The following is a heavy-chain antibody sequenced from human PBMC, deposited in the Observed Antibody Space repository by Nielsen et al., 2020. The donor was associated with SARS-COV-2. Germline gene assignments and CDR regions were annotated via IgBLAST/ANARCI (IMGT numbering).Heavy chain of an antibody. D-gene: IGHD3-22*01. CDR3: ARKGYYDSSGYYYVGDYYYGMDV. V-gene: IGHV1-2*02. CDR1: GYTFTGYY. Sequence: ASVKVSCKASGYTFTGYYMHWVRQAPGQGLEWMGWINPNSGGTNYAQKFQGRVTMTRDTSISTAYMELSSLRSEDTAVYYCARKGYYDSSGYYYVGDYYYGMDVWGQGTTVTVSS. J-gene: IGHJ6*02. CDR2: INPNSGGT.